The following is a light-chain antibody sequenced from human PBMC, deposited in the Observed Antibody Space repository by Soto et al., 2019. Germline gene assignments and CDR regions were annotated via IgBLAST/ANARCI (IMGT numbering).Light chain of an antibody. J-gene: IGLJ1*01. CDR1: SSDVGAYNY. V-gene: IGLV2-14*01. CDR2: EVS. Sequence: SVLAQPASVSGSPGQSITISCTGTSSDVGAYNYVSWYQQHPGNAPKLLIYEVSNRPSGISNRFSGSKSGNTASLTISGLQAEDEADYYCSSYPSSSTRVFGTGTKATVL. CDR3: SSYPSSSTRV.